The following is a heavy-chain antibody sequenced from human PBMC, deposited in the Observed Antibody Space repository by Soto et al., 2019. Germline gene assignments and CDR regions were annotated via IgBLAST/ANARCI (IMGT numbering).Heavy chain of an antibody. Sequence: QVQLVESGGGVVQPGRSLRLSCAASGFTFSRYGMQWVRQAPGKGLEWVAVICYDGSNENYADSVKGRFSISRDNSKNTLYLQMNSLRAEDTALDYWARARWLQLGGDYWGQGTLVTVSS. CDR1: GFTFSRYG. D-gene: IGHD5-12*01. CDR2: ICYDGSNE. J-gene: IGHJ4*02. V-gene: IGHV3-33*01. CDR3: ARARWLQLGGDY.